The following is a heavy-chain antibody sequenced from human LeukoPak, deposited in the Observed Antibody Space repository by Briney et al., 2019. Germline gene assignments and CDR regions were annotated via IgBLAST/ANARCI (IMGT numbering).Heavy chain of an antibody. J-gene: IGHJ5*02. CDR3: AKDYMVRGVIGNWFDP. CDR2: INTDESKI. V-gene: IGHV3-74*01. Sequence: GGSLRLSCAASGFTFSSHWMHWVRQTPGKGLVWVSRINTDESKINHADSVKGRFTISRDNSKNTLYLQMNSLRAEDTAVYYCAKDYMVRGVIGNWFDPWGQGTLVTVSS. CDR1: GFTFSSHW. D-gene: IGHD3-10*01.